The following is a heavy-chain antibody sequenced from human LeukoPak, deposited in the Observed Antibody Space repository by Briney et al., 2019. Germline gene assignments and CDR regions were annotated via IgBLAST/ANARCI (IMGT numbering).Heavy chain of an antibody. J-gene: IGHJ5*02. D-gene: IGHD2-8*01. Sequence: GESLKISCKGSGYSFTSYWIGWVRQMPGKGLEWMGIIYPGDSDTGYSPSFQGQVTISADKSISTAYLQWSSLKASDTAMYYCARIRRPNGENGKWFDPWGQGNLVNVFS. CDR1: GYSFTSYW. CDR2: IYPGDSDT. V-gene: IGHV5-51*01. CDR3: ARIRRPNGENGKWFDP.